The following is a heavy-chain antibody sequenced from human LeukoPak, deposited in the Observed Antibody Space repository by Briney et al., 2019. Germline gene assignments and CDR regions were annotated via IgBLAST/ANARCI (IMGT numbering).Heavy chain of an antibody. CDR1: GFTFSTYW. V-gene: IGHV3-7*01. J-gene: IGHJ4*02. Sequence: GGSLRLSCGVSGFTFSTYWMSWVRQAPGKGLEWVAYIKQDGSEKFYVDSVKGRFTISRDNSKNTLYLQMNSLRAEDTAVYYCARDFTAGADYWGQGTLVTVSS. CDR2: IKQDGSEK. CDR3: ARDFTAGADY. D-gene: IGHD3-16*01.